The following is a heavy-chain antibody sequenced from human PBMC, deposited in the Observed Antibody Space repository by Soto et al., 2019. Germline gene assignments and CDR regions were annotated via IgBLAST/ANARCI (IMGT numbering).Heavy chain of an antibody. J-gene: IGHJ4*02. D-gene: IGHD1-26*01. Sequence: QVQLVQSGAEVKKPGSSVKVSCKAYGGTFSSYAISWVRQAPGQGLEWMGGIIPIFGTANYAQKFQGSVTITADESTSTAYMELSSLRSEDTAVYYCARAVMVKSGSYLDYWGQGTLVTVSS. CDR1: GGTFSSYA. CDR2: IIPIFGTA. V-gene: IGHV1-69*01. CDR3: ARAVMVKSGSYLDY.